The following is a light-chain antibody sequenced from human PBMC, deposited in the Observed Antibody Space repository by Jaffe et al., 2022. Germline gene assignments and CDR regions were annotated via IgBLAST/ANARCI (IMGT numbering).Light chain of an antibody. CDR3: AVWDGDTDQVV. Sequence: SYVLTQPPSVSVAPGQTASLTCGGHDIGSKSVHWYQQQPGQAPLLVVFDDNNRASGIPERFSGSNSGNTATLTISRVEAGDEADFYCAVWDGDTDQVVFGGGTKLTVL. J-gene: IGLJ2*01. V-gene: IGLV3-21*02. CDR2: DDN. CDR1: DIGSKS.